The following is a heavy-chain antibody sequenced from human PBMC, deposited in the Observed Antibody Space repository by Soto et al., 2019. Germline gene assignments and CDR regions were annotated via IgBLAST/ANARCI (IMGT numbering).Heavy chain of an antibody. J-gene: IGHJ3*02. CDR3: ARGGSYDAFDI. Sequence: GASVKVSCKASGGTFSSYAISWLRQAPGQGLEWMGGIIPIFGTANYAQKFQGRVTITADESTSTAYMELSSLRSEDTAVYYCARGGSYDAFDIWGQGTMVTVSS. CDR2: IIPIFGTA. CDR1: GGTFSSYA. D-gene: IGHD1-26*01. V-gene: IGHV1-69*13.